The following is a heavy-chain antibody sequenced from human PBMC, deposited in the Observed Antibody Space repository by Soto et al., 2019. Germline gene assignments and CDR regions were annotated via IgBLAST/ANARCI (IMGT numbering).Heavy chain of an antibody. V-gene: IGHV3-66*01. CDR3: ARDRIPTGMDV. CDR1: GFTVSSNY. J-gene: IGHJ6*02. CDR2: IYSGGST. Sequence: EVQLVESGGGLVQPGGSLRLSCAASGFTVSSNYMSWVRQAPGKGLGWVSVIYSGGSTYYADSVKGRFTISRDNSKNTLYLQMNGLGAEDTAVYYCARDRIPTGMDVWGQGTTVTVSS.